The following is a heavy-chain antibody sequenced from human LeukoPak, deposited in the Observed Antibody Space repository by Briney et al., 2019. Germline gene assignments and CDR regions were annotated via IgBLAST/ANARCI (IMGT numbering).Heavy chain of an antibody. CDR2: IYYSGST. J-gene: IGHJ4*02. V-gene: IGHV4-31*03. D-gene: IGHD4-17*01. Sequence: SQTLSLTCTVSGGSISSGGYYWSWIRQHPGKGLEWIGYIYYSGSTYYNPSLKSRVTISVGTSKNQFSLKLSSVTAADTAVYYCARGGGITVTTPRWFDYWGQGTLVTVSS. CDR1: GGSISSGGYY. CDR3: ARGGGITVTTPRWFDY.